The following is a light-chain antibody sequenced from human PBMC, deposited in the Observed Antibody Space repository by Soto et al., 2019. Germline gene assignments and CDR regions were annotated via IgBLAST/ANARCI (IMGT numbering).Light chain of an antibody. V-gene: IGLV4-60*02. CDR1: SGHNNYI. Sequence: QPVLTQSSSVSASLGSSVKLTCTLSSGHNNYIIAWHQQQPGKAPRYLMKIEGSGSFNKGSGVPDRFSGYRSGTDRFLTISNVQFDDEADYYCETWDSNAWVFGGGTKLPVL. CDR3: ETWDSNAWV. J-gene: IGLJ3*02. CDR2: IEGSGSF.